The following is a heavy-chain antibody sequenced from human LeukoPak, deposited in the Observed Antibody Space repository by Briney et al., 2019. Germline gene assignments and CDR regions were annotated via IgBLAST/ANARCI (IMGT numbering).Heavy chain of an antibody. V-gene: IGHV5-51*01. D-gene: IGHD3-22*01. CDR3: ARPNITSYYDSRGYDAFDV. CDR1: GYRFNAYW. CDR2: SDPDDSDT. Sequence: GESLKISCKGSGYRFNAYWIAWVRQMPGKGLEWMGISDPDDSDTRYSPSFQGQVTISADKSVRTAYLQWSSLKASDTGMYYCARPNITSYYDSRGYDAFDVWGQGTMVTVSS. J-gene: IGHJ3*01.